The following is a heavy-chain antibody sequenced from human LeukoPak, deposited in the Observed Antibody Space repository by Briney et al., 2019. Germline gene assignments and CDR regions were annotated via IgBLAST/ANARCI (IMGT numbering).Heavy chain of an antibody. CDR3: AKDGIYDFWSGAEYFQH. Sequence: GGSLRLSCAASGFTVSSNYMSWVRQAPGKGLEWVSAISGSGGSTYYADSVKGRFTISRDNSKNTLYLQMNSLRAEDTAVYYCAKDGIYDFWSGAEYFQHWGQGTLVTVSS. V-gene: IGHV3-23*01. D-gene: IGHD3-3*01. J-gene: IGHJ1*01. CDR2: ISGSGGST. CDR1: GFTVSSNY.